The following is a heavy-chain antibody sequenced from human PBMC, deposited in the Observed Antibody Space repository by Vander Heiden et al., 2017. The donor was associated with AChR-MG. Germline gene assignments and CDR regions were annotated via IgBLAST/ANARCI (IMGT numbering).Heavy chain of an antibody. Sequence: EVQLVESGGGLVKPGGSLRLSCAASGFTFSSYSMNWVRQAPGKGLEWVSSISSSSSYIYYADSVKGRFTISRDNAKNSLYLQMNSLRAEDTAVYYCARDSTAMVYGMDVWGQGTTVTVSS. D-gene: IGHD5-18*01. CDR3: ARDSTAMVYGMDV. CDR1: GFTFSSYS. V-gene: IGHV3-21*01. CDR2: ISSSSSYI. J-gene: IGHJ6*02.